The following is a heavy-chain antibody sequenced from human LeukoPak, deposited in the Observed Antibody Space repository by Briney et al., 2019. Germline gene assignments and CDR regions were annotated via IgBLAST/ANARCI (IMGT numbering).Heavy chain of an antibody. J-gene: IGHJ4*02. D-gene: IGHD2-2*01. V-gene: IGHV3-30*18. CDR1: RSTFSACG. CDR3: AKGTAVDRQYFEN. CDR2: ISFDGSHK. Sequence: GGSLRLSCAASRSTFSACGMHWVRQAPGKGLEWVAAISFDGSHKYYADSVKGRFTISRDNSMNTLYLQMNSLRAEDTDVYYCAKGTAVDRQYFENWGQGTLVTVSS.